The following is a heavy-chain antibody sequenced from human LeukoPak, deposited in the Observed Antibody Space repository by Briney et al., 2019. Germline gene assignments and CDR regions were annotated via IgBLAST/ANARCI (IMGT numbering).Heavy chain of an antibody. CDR1: GGSISSSSYY. CDR2: IYYSGST. CDR3: ARELRYDNSDSGAF. Sequence: SETLSLTCTVSGGSISSSSYYWDWIRQPPGKGLEWIGSIYYSGSTYYNPSLRSRVTISVDTSKNQFSLKVSSVTAADTAVYYCARELRYDNSDSGAFWGQGTVVTVSS. D-gene: IGHD3-22*01. J-gene: IGHJ3*01. V-gene: IGHV4-39*07.